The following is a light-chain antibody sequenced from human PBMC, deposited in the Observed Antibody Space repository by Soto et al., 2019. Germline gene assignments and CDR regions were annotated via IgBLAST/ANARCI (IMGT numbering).Light chain of an antibody. Sequence: EIVLTQSPATLSLSPGERATLSCRASQSVNNFLAWYQQKPGQAPRLLIYDTSIRATDIPARFSGSGSGTDFTLTINRLEPEDFAVYFCQQYGSSPLTFGGGTKVDI. CDR1: QSVNNF. CDR2: DTS. J-gene: IGKJ4*01. CDR3: QQYGSSPLT. V-gene: IGKV3-20*01.